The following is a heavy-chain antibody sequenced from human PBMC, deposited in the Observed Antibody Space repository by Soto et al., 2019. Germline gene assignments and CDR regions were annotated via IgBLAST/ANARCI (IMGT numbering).Heavy chain of an antibody. J-gene: IGHJ5*02. CDR2: IYYSGST. Sequence: SETLSLTCTVSGGSISSYYWSWIRQPPGKGLEWIGYIYYSGSTNYNPSLKGRVTISVDTSKNQFSLKLSSVTAADTAVYYCARGTTSSQYNWFDPWGQGTLVTVSS. CDR1: GGSISSYY. D-gene: IGHD1-1*01. CDR3: ARGTTSSQYNWFDP. V-gene: IGHV4-59*01.